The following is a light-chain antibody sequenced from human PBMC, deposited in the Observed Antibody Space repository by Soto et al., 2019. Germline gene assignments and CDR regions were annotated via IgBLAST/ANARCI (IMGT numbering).Light chain of an antibody. CDR3: SSYAGSNMVV. CDR1: SSDVGGYNY. CDR2: EVS. J-gene: IGLJ2*01. Sequence: QSALTQPPSASGSPGQSVTISCPGTSSDVGGYNYVSWYQQHPGKAPKLMIYEVSKRPSGVPDRFSGSKSGNTASLTVSGLQAEDEADYYCSSYAGSNMVVFGGGAQLTVL. V-gene: IGLV2-8*01.